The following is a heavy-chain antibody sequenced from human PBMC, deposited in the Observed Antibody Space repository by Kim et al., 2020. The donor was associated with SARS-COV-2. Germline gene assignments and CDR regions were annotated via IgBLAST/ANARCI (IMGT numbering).Heavy chain of an antibody. CDR2: ISAYNGNT. CDR3: ARGPRQQWLVAYYYYGMDV. V-gene: IGHV1-18*01. Sequence: ASVKVSCKASGYTFTSYGISWVRQAPGQGLEWMGWISAYNGNTNYAQKLQGRVTMTTDTSTSTAYMELRSLRSDDTAVYYCARGPRQQWLVAYYYYGMDVWGQGTTVTVSS. J-gene: IGHJ6*02. CDR1: GYTFTSYG. D-gene: IGHD6-19*01.